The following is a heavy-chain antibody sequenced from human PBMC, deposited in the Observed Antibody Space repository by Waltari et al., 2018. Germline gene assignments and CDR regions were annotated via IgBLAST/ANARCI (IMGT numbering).Heavy chain of an antibody. CDR3: ARAQNGVVPAAIAARYFQH. CDR1: GGSFSGYY. J-gene: IGHJ1*01. D-gene: IGHD2-2*01. V-gene: IGHV4-34*01. CDR2: INHSGST. Sequence: QVQLQQWGAGLLKPSETLSLTCAVYGGSFSGYYWSWIRQPPGKGLEWIGEINHSGSTTYNPSLKSRVTISVDTSKNQFSLKLSSVTAADTAVYYCARAQNGVVPAAIAARYFQHWGQGTLVTVSS.